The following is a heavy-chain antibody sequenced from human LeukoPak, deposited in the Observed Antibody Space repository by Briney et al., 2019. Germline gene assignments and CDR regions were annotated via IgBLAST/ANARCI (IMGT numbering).Heavy chain of an antibody. CDR3: AKDPQAAAVAGPDY. CDR2: ISYDGSNK. Sequence: PGRSLRLSCAASGFTFSSYGMHWVRQAPGKGLEWVAVISYDGSNKYYADSVKGRFTISRDNSKNTLYLQMNSLRAEDTAVYYCAKDPQAAAVAGPDYWSQGTLVTVSS. J-gene: IGHJ4*02. D-gene: IGHD6-19*01. V-gene: IGHV3-30*18. CDR1: GFTFSSYG.